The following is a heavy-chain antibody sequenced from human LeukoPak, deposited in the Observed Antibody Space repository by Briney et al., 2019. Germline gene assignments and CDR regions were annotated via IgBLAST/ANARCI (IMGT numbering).Heavy chain of an antibody. CDR1: GFTFSSYW. D-gene: IGHD2-15*01. J-gene: IGHJ4*02. Sequence: GGSLRLSCAASGFTFSSYWMSWVRQAPGKGLEWVSSISRSGSTKYYADSVKGRFTISRDNAKNSLFLQMNSLRVEDTAVYYCARPGLYCSGGICYPLESWGQGTLVTVSS. CDR3: ARPGLYCSGGICYPLES. V-gene: IGHV3-48*04. CDR2: ISRSGSTK.